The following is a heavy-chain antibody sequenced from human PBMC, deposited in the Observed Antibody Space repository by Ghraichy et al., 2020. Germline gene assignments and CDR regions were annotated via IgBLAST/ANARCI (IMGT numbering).Heavy chain of an antibody. CDR2: IYPGDSDT. CDR1: GYTFTSYW. J-gene: IGHJ5*02. CDR3: ARLSYDYGDYVDWFDP. D-gene: IGHD4-17*01. V-gene: IGHV5-51*01. Sequence: GESLNISCKGSGYTFTSYWIGWVRQMPGKGLEWMGIIYPGDSDTRYSPSFQGQVTISADKSISTAYLQWSSLKASDTAMYYCARLSYDYGDYVDWFDPWGQGTLVTVSS.